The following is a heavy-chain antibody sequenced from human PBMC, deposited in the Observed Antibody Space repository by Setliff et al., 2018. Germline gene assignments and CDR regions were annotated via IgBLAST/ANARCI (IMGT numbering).Heavy chain of an antibody. D-gene: IGHD6-19*01. Sequence: GGSLRLSCAASGFTFSSYGMHWVRQAPGKGLEWVAVIWYDGSNKYYADSVEGRFTISRDNSKNTLYLQMNSLRAEDTAVYYCARGSSGWYGLTDYWGQGTLVTVAS. CDR2: IWYDGSNK. CDR3: ARGSSGWYGLTDY. CDR1: GFTFSSYG. J-gene: IGHJ4*02. V-gene: IGHV3-33*01.